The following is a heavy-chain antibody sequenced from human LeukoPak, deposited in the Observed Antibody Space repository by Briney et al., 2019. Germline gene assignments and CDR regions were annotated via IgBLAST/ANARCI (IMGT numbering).Heavy chain of an antibody. CDR1: GYTFTGYY. J-gene: IGHJ4*02. V-gene: IGHV1-2*02. Sequence: GASVRVSCKASGYTFTGYYMHWVRQAPGQGLEWMGWINPNSGGTNYAQKFQGRVTMTRDTSISTAYMELSRLRSDDTAVYYCARGLVGATGGFDYWGQGTLVTVSS. CDR2: INPNSGGT. D-gene: IGHD1-26*01. CDR3: ARGLVGATGGFDY.